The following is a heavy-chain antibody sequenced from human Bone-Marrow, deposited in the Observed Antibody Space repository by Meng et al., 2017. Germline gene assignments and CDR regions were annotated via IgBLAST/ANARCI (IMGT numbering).Heavy chain of an antibody. D-gene: IGHD2-15*01. V-gene: IGHV1-24*01. J-gene: IGHJ3*02. Sequence: ASVKVSCKVSGYTLSELSMHWVRQAPGKGLEWMGGFDPEDGETIYAQRFQGRVTMTEDTSTDTAYMELSSLRSEDTAVYYCANGYCSGGSCLGFAFDIWGQGTMVTVSS. CDR2: FDPEDGET. CDR1: GYTLSELS. CDR3: ANGYCSGGSCLGFAFDI.